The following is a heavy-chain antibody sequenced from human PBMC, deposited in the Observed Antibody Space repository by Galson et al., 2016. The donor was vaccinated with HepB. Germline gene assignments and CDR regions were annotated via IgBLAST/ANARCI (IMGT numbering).Heavy chain of an antibody. J-gene: IGHJ3*01. V-gene: IGHV3-7*01. CDR2: IKPDGGET. D-gene: IGHD5-12*01. CDR3: AIGGSFAFDL. Sequence: SLRLSCAASGFTFSVYWMNWLRQPPGKGPEFVGSIKPDGGETYFVDSVKGRFTISRDNAKNSLDLQMNSLTGEDTAVYYCAIGGSFAFDLWGLGTMVTVSS. CDR1: GFTFSVYW.